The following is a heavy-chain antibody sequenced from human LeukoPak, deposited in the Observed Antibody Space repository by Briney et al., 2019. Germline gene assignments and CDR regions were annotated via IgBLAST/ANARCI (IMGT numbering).Heavy chain of an antibody. CDR2: ISYDGNSK. Sequence: GGSLRLSCAGSGFTFGTYGMHWVRQAPRQGLEWVAVISYDGNSKYYSGSAKGRFTISRDNSKNTLYLQMNSLRPEDTAVYYCANGDPGPADHPMNDYYYSLDVWGQGTTVIVSS. CDR3: ANGDPGPADHPMNDYYYSLDV. V-gene: IGHV3-30*18. J-gene: IGHJ6*02. D-gene: IGHD2-2*01. CDR1: GFTFGTYG.